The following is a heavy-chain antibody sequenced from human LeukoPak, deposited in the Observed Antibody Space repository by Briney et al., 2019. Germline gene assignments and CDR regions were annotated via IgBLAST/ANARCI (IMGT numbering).Heavy chain of an antibody. D-gene: IGHD2-15*01. Sequence: SETLSLTCTVSAGSISSGGYYWTWIRQHPGQGLEWIGYIHYSGSTYYNPSLKSRVSMSLDASINHFSLKLSSVTAADTAVYYCARSLSAFYMDVWGKGTTVTVSS. J-gene: IGHJ6*03. CDR2: IHYSGST. CDR1: AGSISSGGYY. CDR3: ARSLSAFYMDV. V-gene: IGHV4-31*03.